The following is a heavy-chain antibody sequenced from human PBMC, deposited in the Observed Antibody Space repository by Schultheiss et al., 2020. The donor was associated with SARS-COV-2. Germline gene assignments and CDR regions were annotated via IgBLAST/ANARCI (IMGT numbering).Heavy chain of an antibody. CDR3: ARDLADCRGGSCRYFYGMDV. Sequence: ASVKVSCKASGYTFTSYDINWVRQATGQGLEWMGWMNPNSGNTGYAQKFQGRVTITADKSTSTAYMELSSLRSEDTAVYYCARDLADCRGGSCRYFYGMDVWGQGTTVTVSS. D-gene: IGHD2-15*01. CDR1: GYTFTSYD. V-gene: IGHV1-8*01. J-gene: IGHJ6*02. CDR2: MNPNSGNT.